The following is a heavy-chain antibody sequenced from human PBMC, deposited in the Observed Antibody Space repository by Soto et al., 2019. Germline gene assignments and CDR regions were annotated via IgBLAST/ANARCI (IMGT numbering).Heavy chain of an antibody. V-gene: IGHV3-30*04. D-gene: IGHD2-21*01. CDR1: GFTLSDYG. J-gene: IGHJ4*02. CDR2: ISSDGSKI. Sequence: GGSLRLSCEASGFTLSDYGMHWVRQAPGKGLEWVTFISSDGSKIHSADSVKGRFTISRDNSKNTLFLQMNSLRADDTAVYYVERDRGDRVFDYWGQGTLVTVSS. CDR3: ERDRGDRVFDY.